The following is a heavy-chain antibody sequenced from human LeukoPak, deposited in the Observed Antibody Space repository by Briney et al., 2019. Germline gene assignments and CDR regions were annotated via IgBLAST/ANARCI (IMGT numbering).Heavy chain of an antibody. CDR1: GYSFTSYW. V-gene: IGHV5-51*01. J-gene: IGHJ4*02. CDR3: ARRLLNYYGSGSHEFDY. D-gene: IGHD3-10*01. Sequence: GESLKISCKGSGYSFTSYWIGWVRQMPGKGLEWMGIIYPGDSDTRYSPSFQGQVTISADKSISTAYLQWSSLKASDTAIYYCARRLLNYYGSGSHEFDYWGQGTLVTVSS. CDR2: IYPGDSDT.